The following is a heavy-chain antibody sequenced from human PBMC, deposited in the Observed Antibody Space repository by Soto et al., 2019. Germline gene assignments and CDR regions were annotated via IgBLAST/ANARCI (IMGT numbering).Heavy chain of an antibody. CDR3: ARVWNDGRIDY. CDR1: GFPFISYC. CDR2: INQDGSDK. V-gene: IGHV3-7*01. J-gene: IGHJ4*02. Sequence: RWCLPLSCAGSGFPFISYCISWVRQAPGKGLEWVANINQDGSDKYYVDSVKGRFTISRDNAENSLYLQMNSLRAEDTAVYYCARVWNDGRIDYWGQGTLVTVSA. D-gene: IGHD1-1*01.